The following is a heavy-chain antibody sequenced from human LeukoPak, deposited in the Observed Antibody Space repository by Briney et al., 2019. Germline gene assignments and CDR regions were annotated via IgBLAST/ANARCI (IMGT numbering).Heavy chain of an antibody. J-gene: IGHJ4*02. CDR3: ARDRLLGLSSGVGDLDY. Sequence: ASVKVSCKASGYTFTSYGISWVRQAPGQGLEWMGWISAYNGNTNYAQKLQGRVTMTTDTSTSTAYMELRSLRSDDTAVYYCARDRLLGLSSGVGDLDYWGQGTLVTVSS. CDR1: GYTFTSYG. V-gene: IGHV1-18*01. D-gene: IGHD2-15*01. CDR2: ISAYNGNT.